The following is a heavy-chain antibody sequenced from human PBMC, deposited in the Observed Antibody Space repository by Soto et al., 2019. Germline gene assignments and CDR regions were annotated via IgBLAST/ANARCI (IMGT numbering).Heavy chain of an antibody. CDR1: VGSINSGDYH. Sequence: TSETLSLTCTVSVGSINSGDYHWSWLRQSPGKGLEWIGAIYYSGSTYYNPSLKSRIRISVDTSKNQFSLKVNSVTAADTAVYYGARYYRVPSAGAMDVWGQGTTVTVSS. CDR2: IYYSGST. J-gene: IGHJ6*02. D-gene: IGHD2-8*02. V-gene: IGHV4-30-4*01. CDR3: ARYYRVPSAGAMDV.